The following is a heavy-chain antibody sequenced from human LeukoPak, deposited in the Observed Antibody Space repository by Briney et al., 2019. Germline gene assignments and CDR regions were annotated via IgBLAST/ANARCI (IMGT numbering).Heavy chain of an antibody. CDR1: GFTFTNYW. V-gene: IGHV3-7*01. J-gene: IGHJ4*02. CDR3: TTSYSSSWYASGTDY. Sequence: PGGSLRLSCAASGFTFTNYWMRWVRQAPGKGLEWVANIKRDGSEKHYVDSVKGRFTISRDNAKNSLYLQMNSLRDEDTAVYYCTTSYSSSWYASGTDYWGQGTLVTVSS. D-gene: IGHD6-13*01. CDR2: IKRDGSEK.